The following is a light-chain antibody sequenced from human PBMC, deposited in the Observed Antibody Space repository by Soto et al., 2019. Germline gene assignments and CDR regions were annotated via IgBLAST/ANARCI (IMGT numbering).Light chain of an antibody. CDR2: GNS. J-gene: IGLJ1*01. CDR3: QSYDSRLRGSYV. CDR1: SSNIGAGYD. Sequence: QSVLTQPPSVSGAPGQRVTISCTGSSSNIGAGYDVHWYQQLPGTAPKLLIYGNSNRPSGVPDRFSGSKSDTSASLAITGLQAEDEADYYCQSYDSRLRGSYVFGPGTKVTVL. V-gene: IGLV1-40*01.